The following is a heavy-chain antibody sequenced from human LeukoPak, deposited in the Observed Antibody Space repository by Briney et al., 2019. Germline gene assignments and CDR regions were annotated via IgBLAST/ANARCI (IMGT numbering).Heavy chain of an antibody. V-gene: IGHV1-46*01. D-gene: IGHD4-17*01. CDR2: INPSGGST. J-gene: IGHJ4*02. Sequence: GASVKVSCKASGYTFTSYYMHWVRHAPGQGLEWMGIINPSGGSTTYAQKFQGRVTMTRDTSTSTVYMELSSLRSEDTAVYYCARSGAPRNNFGDYRGDYCGQGTLVTVSS. CDR3: ARSGAPRNNFGDYRGDY. CDR1: GYTFTSYY.